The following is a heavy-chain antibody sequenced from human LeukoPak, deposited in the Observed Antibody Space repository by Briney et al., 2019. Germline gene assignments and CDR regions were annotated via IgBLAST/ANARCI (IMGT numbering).Heavy chain of an antibody. CDR1: GGSISSGSYY. Sequence: RTSQTLSLTCTVSGGSISSGSYYWSWIRQPAGKGLEWIGRIYTSGSTNYNPSLKSRVTISVDTSKNQFSLKLSSVTAADTAVYYCASSLSDYGDYLINYWGQGTLVTVSS. J-gene: IGHJ4*02. CDR3: ASSLSDYGDYLINY. D-gene: IGHD4-17*01. CDR2: IYTSGST. V-gene: IGHV4-61*02.